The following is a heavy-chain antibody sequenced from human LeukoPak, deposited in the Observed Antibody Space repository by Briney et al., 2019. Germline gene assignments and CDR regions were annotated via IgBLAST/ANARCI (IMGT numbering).Heavy chain of an antibody. CDR1: GFTFSSYA. CDR3: ARSSSWNEYFGYFDY. Sequence: PGGSLRLSCAASGFTFSSYAMSWVRQAPGKGLEWVSAISGSGGSTYYADSVKGRFTISRDNSKNTLYLQMNSLRAEDTAVYYCARSSSWNEYFGYFDYWGQGTLVTVSS. CDR2: ISGSGGST. V-gene: IGHV3-23*01. D-gene: IGHD2-2*01. J-gene: IGHJ4*02.